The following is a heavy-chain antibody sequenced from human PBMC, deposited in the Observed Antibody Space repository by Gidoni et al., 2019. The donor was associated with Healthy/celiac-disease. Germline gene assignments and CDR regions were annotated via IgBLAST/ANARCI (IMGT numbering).Heavy chain of an antibody. CDR1: GFTFSSYA. J-gene: IGHJ6*02. CDR2: MSGSGGST. Sequence: EVQLLESGGGLVQPGGSLRLSCAAPGFTFSSYAMSWVRQAPGKGLEWVSAMSGSGGSTYYADSVKGRFTISRDNSKNTLYLQMNSLRAEETAVDYCAKGEEIRDYYDGMDVWGQGTTVTVSS. V-gene: IGHV3-23*01. CDR3: AKGEEIRDYYDGMDV.